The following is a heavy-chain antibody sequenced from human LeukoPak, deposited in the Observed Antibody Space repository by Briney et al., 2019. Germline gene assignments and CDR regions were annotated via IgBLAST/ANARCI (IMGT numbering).Heavy chain of an antibody. V-gene: IGHV1-18*01. CDR1: GYTFTTYG. D-gene: IGHD2-2*01. J-gene: IGHJ6*03. CDR2: IKLYNGNT. CDR3: ARETCGSTSCYFTSYYHYYLDV. Sequence: ASVKVSCKASGYTFTTYGIVWVRQAPGQGLEWMGWIKLYNGNTNYAQKIQGRVTMTTDTSTSTAYMELRSLRPDDTAVHYCARETCGSTSCYFTSYYHYYLDVWGKGTTVTVSS.